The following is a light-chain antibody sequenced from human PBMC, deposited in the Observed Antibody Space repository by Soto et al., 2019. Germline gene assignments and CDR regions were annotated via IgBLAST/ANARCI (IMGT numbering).Light chain of an antibody. J-gene: IGKJ2*01. CDR1: QSISTY. V-gene: IGKV1-39*01. CDR2: AAS. Sequence: DIQMTQSPSSLSASVGDKVTITCRASQSISTYLNWYQQKPGKAPKLLIFAASSLQSGVPSRFSGSGSGTDLTLTISGLQPEDFSTNFCQQSCSISPYTFGQGTKLGIK. CDR3: QQSCSISPYT.